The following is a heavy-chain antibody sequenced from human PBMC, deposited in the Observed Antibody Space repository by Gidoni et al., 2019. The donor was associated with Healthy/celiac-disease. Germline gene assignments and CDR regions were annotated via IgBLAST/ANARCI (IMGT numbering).Heavy chain of an antibody. Sequence: QVQLQESGPGLVQPSETLSLTCTVSGGSISSYYWRWIRQPPGKGLEWIGYIYYSGSTNYNPSLKSRVTISVDTSKNQFSLKLSSVTAADTAVYYCARGEGIYFDYWGQGTLVTVSS. J-gene: IGHJ4*02. CDR1: GGSISSYY. CDR3: ARGEGIYFDY. D-gene: IGHD1-26*01. CDR2: IYYSGST. V-gene: IGHV4-59*01.